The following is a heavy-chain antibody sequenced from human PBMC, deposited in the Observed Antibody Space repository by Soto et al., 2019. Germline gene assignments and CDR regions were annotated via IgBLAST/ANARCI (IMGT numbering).Heavy chain of an antibody. V-gene: IGHV3-30*18. CDR1: GFTFSSYG. CDR3: AKGVPSAPTNGMDV. D-gene: IGHD2-2*01. J-gene: IGHJ6*02. CDR2: ISYDGSNK. Sequence: PGGSLRLSCAASGFTFSSYGMLWVRRAPGKGLEWVALISYDGSNKFYADSVKGRFTISRDNSKNTLYLQMNSLRPEDTAVYYCAKGVPSAPTNGMDVWGQGTTVTVSS.